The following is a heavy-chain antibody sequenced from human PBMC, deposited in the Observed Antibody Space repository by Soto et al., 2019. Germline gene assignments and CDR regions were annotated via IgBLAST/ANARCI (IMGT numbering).Heavy chain of an antibody. Sequence: ASVKVSCKASGYTFRNYYIHWVRQAPGQGLEWMGLINPSGSATSYSQRFQGRVTITKDSSTSTVYMELSSLGSEDTAVYYCGRAFDRSGLYWGQGTLVTVSS. D-gene: IGHD3-22*01. V-gene: IGHV1-46*01. CDR1: GYTFRNYY. CDR2: INPSGSAT. CDR3: GRAFDRSGLY. J-gene: IGHJ4*02.